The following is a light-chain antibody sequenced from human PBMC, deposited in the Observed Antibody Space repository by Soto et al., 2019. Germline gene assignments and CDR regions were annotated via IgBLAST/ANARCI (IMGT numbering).Light chain of an antibody. V-gene: IGKV1-5*01. CDR2: DAS. CDR3: QQYNSYSYT. CDR1: QSISSW. Sequence: DIQMTHAPSTLSASVGDRVTITCRASQSISSWLAWYQHKPGKAPRLLIYDASSLESGVPSRFSGSGSGTEFTLTISSMQPDHFANYYCQQYNSYSYTFGQGTKVDIK. J-gene: IGKJ2*01.